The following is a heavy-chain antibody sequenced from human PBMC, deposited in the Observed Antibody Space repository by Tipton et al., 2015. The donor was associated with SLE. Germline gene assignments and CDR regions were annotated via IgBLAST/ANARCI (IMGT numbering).Heavy chain of an antibody. V-gene: IGHV4-61*02. D-gene: IGHD1-1*01. Sequence: LRLSCTVSGGSISSGSYYWSWIRQPAGKGLEWIGRIYTSGSTNYNPSLKSRVTISVDTSKNQFSLKLSSVTAADTAVYYCAREPIKLEPEWFDPWGQGTLVTVSS. CDR2: IYTSGST. J-gene: IGHJ5*02. CDR1: GGSISSGSYY. CDR3: AREPIKLEPEWFDP.